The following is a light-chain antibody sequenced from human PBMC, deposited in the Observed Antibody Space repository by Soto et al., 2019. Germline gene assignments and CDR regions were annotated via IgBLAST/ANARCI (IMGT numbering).Light chain of an antibody. V-gene: IGKV3-20*01. CDR1: QSVSSY. J-gene: IGKJ1*01. CDR3: QVFDGSLWT. Sequence: EVVLTQSPGTLSLSPGERATLSCRASQSVSSYLAWYQQKPGQAPRLLIYGASSRATGIPDRFSGSGSGTDFTLTISRLEPEDFAVYYCQVFDGSLWTFGQGTKVDIK. CDR2: GAS.